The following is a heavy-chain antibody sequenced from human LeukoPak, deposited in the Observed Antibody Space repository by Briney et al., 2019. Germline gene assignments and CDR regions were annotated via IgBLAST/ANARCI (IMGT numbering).Heavy chain of an antibody. J-gene: IGHJ6*03. V-gene: IGHV3-48*04. Sequence: GGSLRLSCAASGFTFSSYSMNWVRQAPGKGLEWVSYISSSSSTIYYADSVKGRFTISRDNAKNSLYLQMNSLRAEDTAVYYCAKVLGFYYYYMDVWGKGTTVTVSS. D-gene: IGHD3-16*01. CDR2: ISSSSSTI. CDR3: AKVLGFYYYYMDV. CDR1: GFTFSSYS.